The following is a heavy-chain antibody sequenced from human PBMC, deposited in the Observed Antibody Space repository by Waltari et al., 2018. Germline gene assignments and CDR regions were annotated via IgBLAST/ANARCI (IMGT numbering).Heavy chain of an antibody. CDR2: IYNSGST. Sequence: QVQLQESGPGLVKPSETLSLTCTVSGGSISTYYWNCIRQPPGKGLEWIGYIYNSGSTNHNPSLKSRVTITVDTSKNQFSLKLSSVAAADTAVYYCARRRYYDSSGYWYYFDYWGQGTLVTVSS. CDR1: GGSISTYY. V-gene: IGHV4-59*08. J-gene: IGHJ4*02. CDR3: ARRRYYDSSGYWYYFDY. D-gene: IGHD3-22*01.